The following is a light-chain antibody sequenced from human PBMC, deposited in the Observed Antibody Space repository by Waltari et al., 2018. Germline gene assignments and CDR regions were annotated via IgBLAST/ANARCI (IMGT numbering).Light chain of an antibody. CDR2: DVS. CDR1: RRPVGYYDL. V-gene: IGLV2-14*03. J-gene: IGLJ1*01. Sequence: QSALPQPASVSGSPGQSLTLSCTATRRPVGYYDLVSWYQQHPGKAPKVVIFDVSYRPSGVSNRFSGSKSGNTASLTISGLQAEDEADYYCTSYTSRHSLVFGTGTKVTVL. CDR3: TSYTSRHSLV.